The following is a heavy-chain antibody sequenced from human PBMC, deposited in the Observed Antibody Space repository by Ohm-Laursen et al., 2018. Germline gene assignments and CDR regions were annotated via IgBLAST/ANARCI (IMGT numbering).Heavy chain of an antibody. CDR1: GYTFTNFG. CDR2: ISAYNGNT. V-gene: IGHV1-18*01. D-gene: IGHD2-2*01. J-gene: IGHJ4*02. CDR3: ARDFSIVVAAVSDY. Sequence: GASVKASCKASGYTFTNFGFSWVRQAPGQGIEWMGWISAYNGNTNYAQKLQGRVTMTTDTSTSTAYMELGSLRSADTAVYYCARDFSIVVAAVSDYWGQGTLVTVSS.